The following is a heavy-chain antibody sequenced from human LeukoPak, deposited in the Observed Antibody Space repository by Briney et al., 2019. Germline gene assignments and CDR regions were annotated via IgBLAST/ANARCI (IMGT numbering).Heavy chain of an antibody. V-gene: IGHV3-30*18. J-gene: IGHJ4*02. CDR3: AKRGLLSRSYYFDY. CDR1: EFTFNNFW. Sequence: GGSLRLSCAASEFTFNNFWMTWVRQAPGKGLEWVAVISYDGSNKYYADSVKGRFTISRDNSKNTLYLQMNSLRAEDTAVYYCAKRGLLSRSYYFDYWGQGTLVTVSS. D-gene: IGHD3-10*01. CDR2: ISYDGSNK.